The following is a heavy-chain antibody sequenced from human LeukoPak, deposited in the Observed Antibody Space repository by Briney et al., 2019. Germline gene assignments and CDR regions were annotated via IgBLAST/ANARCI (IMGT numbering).Heavy chain of an antibody. CDR3: AKSYCSSGSCKRGGFDY. CDR2: ISANGGST. Sequence: PGGSLRLSCAASGFTFSTYAMNWVRQAPGKGPEWVSDISANGGSTDYADSVKGRFTISRDNSKNTLYLQMNSLRVEDTAVYYCAKSYCSSGSCKRGGFDYWGQGTLVTVSS. D-gene: IGHD2-15*01. J-gene: IGHJ4*02. CDR1: GFTFSTYA. V-gene: IGHV3-23*01.